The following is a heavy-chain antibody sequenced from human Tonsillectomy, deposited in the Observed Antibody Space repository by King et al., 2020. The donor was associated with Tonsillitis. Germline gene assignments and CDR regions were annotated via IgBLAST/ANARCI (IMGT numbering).Heavy chain of an antibody. CDR1: GGSISSDY. Sequence: VQLQESGPGLVKPSETLSFTCTVAGGSISSDYWSWIRQPPGKGLEWIGSIYYSGTTNYNPSLQSRVTISVDTSKNQFSLKLSSVTAADTAVYYCARESETVAAWGSWLHPWGQGTLVTVSS. CDR3: ARESETVAAWGSWLHP. D-gene: IGHD6-19*01. J-gene: IGHJ5*02. CDR2: IYYSGTT. V-gene: IGHV4-59*01.